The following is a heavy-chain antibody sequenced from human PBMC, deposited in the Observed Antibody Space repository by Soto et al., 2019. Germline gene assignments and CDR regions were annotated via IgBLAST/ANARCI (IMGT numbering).Heavy chain of an antibody. CDR1: GGSISSTNW. CDR2: IDHSGST. D-gene: IGHD6-19*01. Sequence: QVQLQESGPGLVKPSGTLSLTCAVSGGSISSTNWWNWVHQPPGKGLEWIGEIDHSGSTNYNPSLKGXXTXSXXKPKNQFSLKLSSVTAADTAVYYCVRDSGNGWKDYWGQGTLVTVSS. V-gene: IGHV4-4*02. CDR3: VRDSGNGWKDY. J-gene: IGHJ4*02.